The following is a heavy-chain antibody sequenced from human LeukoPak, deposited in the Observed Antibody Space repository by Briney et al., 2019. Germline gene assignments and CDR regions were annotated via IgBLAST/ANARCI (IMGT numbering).Heavy chain of an antibody. Sequence: ASVKVSCKASGYTFTSYYMHWVRQAPGQGLEWMGIINPSGGSTSYAQKFQGRVTMTRDTSTSTVYMELSSLRSEDTAVYYCARDEVRVVTAIYYYGMDVWGQGTTVTVSS. CDR1: GYTFTSYY. J-gene: IGHJ6*02. D-gene: IGHD2-21*02. CDR2: INPSGGST. CDR3: ARDEVRVVTAIYYYGMDV. V-gene: IGHV1-46*01.